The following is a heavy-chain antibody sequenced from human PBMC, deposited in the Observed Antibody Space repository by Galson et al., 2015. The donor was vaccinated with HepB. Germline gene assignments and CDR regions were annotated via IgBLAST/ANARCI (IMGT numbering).Heavy chain of an antibody. V-gene: IGHV5-51*03. CDR3: ARPRILFRGDSSGYYYFDY. J-gene: IGHJ4*02. Sequence: QSGAEVTKPGESLKISCKGSGYSFPSYWIGWVRQMPGKGLEWMGIIYPGDSDTRYSPSFQGQVTISADKSISTAYLQRSSLKASDTAMYYCARPRILFRGDSSGYYYFDYWGQGTLVTVSS. CDR2: IYPGDSDT. D-gene: IGHD3-22*01. CDR1: GYSFPSYW.